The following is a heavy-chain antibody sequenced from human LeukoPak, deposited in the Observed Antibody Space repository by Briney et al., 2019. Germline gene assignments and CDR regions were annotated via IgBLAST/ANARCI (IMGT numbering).Heavy chain of an antibody. CDR1: GGTFSSYA. J-gene: IGHJ5*02. V-gene: IGHV1-69*13. D-gene: IGHD1-26*01. CDR2: IIPIFGTA. Sequence: SVKVSCKASGGTFSSYAISWVRQAPGQGLEWMGGIIPIFGTANYAQKFQGRVTITADESTSTAYMELSSLRSEDTAVYYCAREGGSYENWFDPWGQGTLVTVSS. CDR3: AREGGSYENWFDP.